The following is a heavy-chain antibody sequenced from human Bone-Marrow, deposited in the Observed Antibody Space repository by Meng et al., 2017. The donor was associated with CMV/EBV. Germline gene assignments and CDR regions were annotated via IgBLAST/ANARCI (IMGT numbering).Heavy chain of an antibody. V-gene: IGHV5-10-1*01. CDR3: ARHPSTYSYGYFGDY. D-gene: IGHD5-18*01. J-gene: IGHJ4*02. CDR1: EYSFTTYW. Sequence: SEYSFTTYWISWVRQMPGKGLEWMGRIDPSDSYTRYSPSFQGHVTFSADKSINTAYLQWSSLKASDTAMYYCARHPSTYSYGYFGDYWGQGTLVTVSS. CDR2: IDPSDSYT.